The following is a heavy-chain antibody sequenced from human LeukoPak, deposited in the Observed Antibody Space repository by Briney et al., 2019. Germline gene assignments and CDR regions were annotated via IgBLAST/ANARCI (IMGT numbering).Heavy chain of an antibody. D-gene: IGHD3-3*01. CDR3: ARAPRITIFGVVILKENYYYYMDV. CDR1: GDSISNNNFY. Sequence: SETLSLTCTVSGDSISNNNFYWVWLGQTPGKGLECIGSVYYSGSTYSNPSLKSRVTISADTSKNQFSLKLSSVTAADTAVYYCARAPRITIFGVVILKENYYYYMDVWGKGTTVTVSS. J-gene: IGHJ6*03. V-gene: IGHV4-39*07. CDR2: VYYSGST.